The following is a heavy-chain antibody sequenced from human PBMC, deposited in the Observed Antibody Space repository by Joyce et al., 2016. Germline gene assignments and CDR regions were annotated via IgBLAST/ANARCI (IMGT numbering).Heavy chain of an antibody. Sequence: QVRLQESGPGLVKPSETLSLTCDVSGFSVSTGYYWGWIRQPPGKGLEWVGIGFQTGGGSSNPSLKSRVTVSVDTSKNQFSLTLTSVTAADTATYYCARLAYYDFSTSYPPVGAFYGMDVWGQGTTVTVSS. V-gene: IGHV4-38-2*01. CDR2: GFQTGGG. CDR3: ARLAYYDFSTSYPPVGAFYGMDV. D-gene: IGHD3/OR15-3a*01. CDR1: GFSVSTGYY. J-gene: IGHJ6*02.